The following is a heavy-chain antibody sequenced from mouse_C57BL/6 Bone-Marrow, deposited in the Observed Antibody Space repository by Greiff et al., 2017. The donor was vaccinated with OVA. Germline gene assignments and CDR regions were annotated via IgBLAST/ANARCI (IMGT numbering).Heavy chain of an antibody. Sequence: EVQVVESGPGLVKPSQSLSLTCSVTGYSITSGYYWNWIRQFPGNKLEWMGYISYDGSNNYNPSLKNRISITRDTSKNQFFLKLNSVTTEDTATYYCARVWSYAMDYWGQGTSVTVSS. CDR3: ARVWSYAMDY. CDR1: GYSITSGYY. J-gene: IGHJ4*01. V-gene: IGHV3-6*01. CDR2: ISYDGSN.